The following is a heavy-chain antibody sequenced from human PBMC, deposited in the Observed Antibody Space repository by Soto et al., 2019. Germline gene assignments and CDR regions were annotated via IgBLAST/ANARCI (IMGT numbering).Heavy chain of an antibody. CDR2: IKEDGGEK. V-gene: IGHV3-7*03. CDR1: GFTFSSYW. Sequence: QPGGSLRLSCAASGFTFSSYWMSWVRQAPGEGLELVAKIKEDGGEKYYVDSVKGRFTISRDNAENSLYLQMNSLRVEDTAVYYCVQGGFLYNNSWGQGTLVTVSS. J-gene: IGHJ4*02. D-gene: IGHD3-16*01. CDR3: VQGGFLYNNS.